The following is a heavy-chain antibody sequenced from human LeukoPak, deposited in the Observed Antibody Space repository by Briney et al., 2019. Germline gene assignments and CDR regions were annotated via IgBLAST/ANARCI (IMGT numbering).Heavy chain of an antibody. CDR1: GGTFSSYA. D-gene: IGHD7-27*01. J-gene: IGHJ3*02. Sequence: SVKVSCKASGGTFSSYAISWVRQAPGQGLEWMGGIIPIFGTANYAQKFQGRVTITADESTSTAYMELRSLRSDDTAVYYCARDLPSKTGDLPLGRDAFDIWGQGTMVTVSS. CDR3: ARDLPSKTGDLPLGRDAFDI. V-gene: IGHV1-69*13. CDR2: IIPIFGTA.